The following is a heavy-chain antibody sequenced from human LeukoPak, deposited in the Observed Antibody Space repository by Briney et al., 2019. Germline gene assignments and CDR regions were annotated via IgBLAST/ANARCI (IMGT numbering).Heavy chain of an antibody. V-gene: IGHV4-34*01. J-gene: IGHJ3*02. D-gene: IGHD5-18*01. CDR1: GGSFSGYY. CDR2: INHSGST. CDR3: ARDIDTAMVGDAFDI. Sequence: SETLSLTCAVYGGSFSGYYWSWIRQPPGKGLEWIGEINHSGSTNYNPSLKSRVTISVDTSKNQFSLKLSSVTAADTAVYYCARDIDTAMVGDAFDIWGQGTMVTVSS.